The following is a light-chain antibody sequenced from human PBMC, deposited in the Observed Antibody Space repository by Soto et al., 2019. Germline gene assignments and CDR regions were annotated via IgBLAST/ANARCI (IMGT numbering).Light chain of an antibody. J-gene: IGKJ5*01. CDR2: AAS. CDR3: QQANSFPIT. Sequence: DIQMTQSPSSVSASGGDRVTVTCRASQGISIWLAWYQQKPGKAPKLLIYAASILQRGVSSSFRGSVSGTDVTLTLSSLHPEDVDTYYCQQANSFPITVGQGTRLEIK. CDR1: QGISIW. V-gene: IGKV1-12*01.